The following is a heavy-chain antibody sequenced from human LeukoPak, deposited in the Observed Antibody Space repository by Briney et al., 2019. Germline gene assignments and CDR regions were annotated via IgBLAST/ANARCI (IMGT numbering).Heavy chain of an antibody. V-gene: IGHV3-33*01. CDR1: GFTFSSYG. D-gene: IGHD7-27*01. Sequence: GSLRLSCAASGFTFSSYGMHWVRQAPGKGLEWVAVIWYDGSNKYYADSVKGRFTISRDNSKNTLYLQMNSLRAEDTAVYYCARDSTTGDRNAFDIWGQGTMVTVSS. J-gene: IGHJ3*02. CDR2: IWYDGSNK. CDR3: ARDSTTGDRNAFDI.